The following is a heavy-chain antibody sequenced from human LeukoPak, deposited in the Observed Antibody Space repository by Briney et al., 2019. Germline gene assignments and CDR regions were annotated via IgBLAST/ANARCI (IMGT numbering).Heavy chain of an antibody. CDR3: ARVVVAGTNYFDY. V-gene: IGHV3-72*01. CDR1: GFTFDDYG. CDR2: TRNKANSYTT. Sequence: GGSLRLSCAASGFTFDDYGMDWVRQAPGKGLEWVGRTRNKANSYTTEYAASVKGRFTISRDDSKNSLYLQMNSLKTEDTAVYYCARVVVAGTNYFDYWGQGTLVTVSS. D-gene: IGHD6-19*01. J-gene: IGHJ4*02.